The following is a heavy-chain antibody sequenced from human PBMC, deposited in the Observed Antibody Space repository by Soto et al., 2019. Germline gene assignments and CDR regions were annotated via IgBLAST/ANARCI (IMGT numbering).Heavy chain of an antibody. V-gene: IGHV5-51*01. CDR1: GYSFTSYW. D-gene: IGHD6-19*01. CDR3: ARHLAVAPTGYAFDI. Sequence: PGESLKISCKVSGYSFTSYWIVWVRQMPGKGLEWMGIIYPGDSDTRYSPSFQGQVTISADKSISTAYLQWSSLKASDTAMYYCARHLAVAPTGYAFDIWGQGTMVTVSS. J-gene: IGHJ3*02. CDR2: IYPGDSDT.